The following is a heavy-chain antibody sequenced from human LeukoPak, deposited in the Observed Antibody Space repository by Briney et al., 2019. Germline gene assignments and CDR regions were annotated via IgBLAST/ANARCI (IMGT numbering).Heavy chain of an antibody. CDR1: GYTFTSYD. D-gene: IGHD6-13*01. CDR3: ARGSSSWNDAFDI. CDR2: MNPNSGNT. J-gene: IGHJ3*02. V-gene: IGHV1-8*01. Sequence: ASVKVSCKASGYTFTSYDINWVRQATGQGLEWMGWMNPNSGNTGYAQKFKGRVTMTRNTSISTAYMELSSLRSEDTAVYYCARGSSSWNDAFDIWGQGTMVIVSS.